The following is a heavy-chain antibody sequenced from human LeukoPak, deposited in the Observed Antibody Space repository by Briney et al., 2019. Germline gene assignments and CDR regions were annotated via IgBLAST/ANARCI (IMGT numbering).Heavy chain of an antibody. CDR2: VSGSGDRM. D-gene: IGHD6-13*01. CDR1: GFTFSRYS. V-gene: IGHV3-23*01. CDR3: AKAAAAPGFDF. J-gene: IGHJ4*02. Sequence: PGGSLRLSCAASGFTFSRYSMNWVRQAPGKGLEWVATVSGSGDRMHHADSVKGRFTISRDNSKNTIYLQMNSPRAEDTALYYCAKAAAAPGFDFWGQGTLVTVSS.